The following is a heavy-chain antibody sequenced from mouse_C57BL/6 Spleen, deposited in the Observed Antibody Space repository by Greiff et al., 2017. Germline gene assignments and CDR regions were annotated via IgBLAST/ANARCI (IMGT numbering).Heavy chain of an antibody. D-gene: IGHD2-2*01. V-gene: IGHV1-54*01. CDR1: GYAFTNYL. Sequence: VQLQQSGAELVRPGTSVKVSCKASGYAFTNYLIEWVKQRPGQGLEWIGVINPGGGGTNYNEKFKGKATLTADKSSSTAYMQLSSLTSEDSAVYFCANYGYDGGYFDYWGQGTTLTVSS. J-gene: IGHJ2*01. CDR3: ANYGYDGGYFDY. CDR2: INPGGGGT.